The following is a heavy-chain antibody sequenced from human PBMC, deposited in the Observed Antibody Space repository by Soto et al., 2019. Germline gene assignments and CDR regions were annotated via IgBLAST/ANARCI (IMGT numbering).Heavy chain of an antibody. CDR1: GFTFDDYG. CDR2: INWNGGST. J-gene: IGHJ3*02. CDR3: ARHYGDLPDFDAFDI. Sequence: EVQLVESGGGVVRPGGSLRLSCAASGFTFDDYGMSWVRQAPGKGLEWVSGINWNGGSTGYADSVKGRFTISRDNAKNPLYLQMNSLRAEDTALYHCARHYGDLPDFDAFDIWGQGTMVTVSS. V-gene: IGHV3-20*01. D-gene: IGHD4-17*01.